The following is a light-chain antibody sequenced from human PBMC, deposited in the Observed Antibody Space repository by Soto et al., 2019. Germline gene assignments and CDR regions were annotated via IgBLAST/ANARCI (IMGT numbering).Light chain of an antibody. CDR2: AAS. V-gene: IGKV1-12*01. Sequence: DSPMTQSPSSVSASVGDTVTITCRASQGVSSGLAWYQQKPGKAPKLLLYAASNSLSGVPSRFSGSGAGTDFTLTISSLQPEDSGTYYCQQPNSFPHTFGQGSKLEIK. J-gene: IGKJ2*01. CDR1: QGVSSG. CDR3: QQPNSFPHT.